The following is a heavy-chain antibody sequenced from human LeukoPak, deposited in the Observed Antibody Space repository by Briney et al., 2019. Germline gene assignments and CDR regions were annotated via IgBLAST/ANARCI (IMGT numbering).Heavy chain of an antibody. J-gene: IGHJ6*02. Sequence: GASLQISCQGSGSTFTSYWIGWVRRLPGKGLEWMGIIYPGDSDTRYSPSFQGQVTISADKSISTAYLQWSSLKASDTAMYYCARRLSSSSPKTYYYYYGMDVWGQGTTVTVSS. CDR2: IYPGDSDT. CDR1: GSTFTSYW. CDR3: ARRLSSSSPKTYYYYYGMDV. D-gene: IGHD6-6*01. V-gene: IGHV5-51*01.